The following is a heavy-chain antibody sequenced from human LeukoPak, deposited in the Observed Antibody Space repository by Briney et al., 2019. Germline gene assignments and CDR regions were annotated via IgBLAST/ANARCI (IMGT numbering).Heavy chain of an antibody. CDR1: GFTFDDYA. J-gene: IGHJ3*02. CDR2: ISWNSGSI. D-gene: IGHD3-10*01. CDR3: AKDMALLWYGEGSGAFDI. Sequence: GGSLRLSCAASGFTFDDYAMHWVRQAPGKGLEWVSGISWNSGSIGYADSVKGRFTISRDNAKNSLYLQMNSLRAEDTALYYCAKDMALLWYGEGSGAFDIWGQGTMVTVSP. V-gene: IGHV3-9*01.